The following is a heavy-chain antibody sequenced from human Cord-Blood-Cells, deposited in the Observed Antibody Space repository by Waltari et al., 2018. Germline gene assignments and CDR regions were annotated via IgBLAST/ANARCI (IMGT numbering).Heavy chain of an antibody. V-gene: IGHV1-69*12. D-gene: IGHD2-8*01. CDR3: ARGDCTNGVCYDAFDI. CDR1: GGTFSSYA. CDR2: IIPIFGTA. Sequence: QVQLVQSGAEVKKPGSPVKVSCKASGGTFSSYAISWVRQAPGQGLEWMGGIIPIFGTANYAQKFQGRVTITADESTSTAYMELSSLRSEDTAVYYCARGDCTNGVCYDAFDIWGQGTMVTVSS. J-gene: IGHJ3*02.